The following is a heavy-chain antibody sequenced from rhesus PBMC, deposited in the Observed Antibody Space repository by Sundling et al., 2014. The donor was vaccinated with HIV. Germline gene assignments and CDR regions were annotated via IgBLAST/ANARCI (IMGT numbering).Heavy chain of an antibody. CDR2: INTGGGST. D-gene: IGHD2-2*01. V-gene: IGHV3S42*01. CDR3: AKGGDGCTSTTCYATYFDY. CDR1: GFTFSSYY. J-gene: IGHJ4*01. Sequence: EVQLVESGGGLAKPGGSLRLSCAASGFTFSSYYMYWVRQAPGKGLEWVSAINTGGGSTYYADSVKGRFTLSRDNSKNTLSLQMNSLRAEDTAVYYCAKGGDGCTSTTCYATYFDYWGQGVLVTVSS.